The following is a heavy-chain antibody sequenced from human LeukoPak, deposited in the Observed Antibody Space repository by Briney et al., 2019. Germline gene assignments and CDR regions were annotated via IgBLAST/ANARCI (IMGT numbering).Heavy chain of an antibody. CDR2: ISAYNGNT. Sequence: ASVKVSCKASGYTFTSYGISWVRQAPGQGLEWMGWISAYNGNTNYAQKLQGRVTMTTDTSTSTAYMELRSLRSDDTAVYYCARDLSTAMVAYYFDYWGQGTLVTASS. D-gene: IGHD5-18*01. J-gene: IGHJ4*02. CDR1: GYTFTSYG. V-gene: IGHV1-18*01. CDR3: ARDLSTAMVAYYFDY.